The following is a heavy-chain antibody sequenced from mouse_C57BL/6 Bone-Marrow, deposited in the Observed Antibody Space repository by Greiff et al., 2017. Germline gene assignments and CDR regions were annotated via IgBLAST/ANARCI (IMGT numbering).Heavy chain of an antibody. CDR3: AWADY. Sequence: EVKLEESGPGLVKPSQSLSITCSVTGYSITSGYYWNWIRQFPGNKLEWMGYISYDGSNNYNPYLKNRISITLDKSMNQFFLKLNSVTTEETATNYCAWADYWGQGTTPTVSS. D-gene: IGHD4-1*01. V-gene: IGHV3-6*01. J-gene: IGHJ2*01. CDR1: GYSITSGYY. CDR2: ISYDGSN.